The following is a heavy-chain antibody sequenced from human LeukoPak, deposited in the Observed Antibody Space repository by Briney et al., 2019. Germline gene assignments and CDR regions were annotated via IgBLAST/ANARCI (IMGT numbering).Heavy chain of an antibody. CDR2: TYYRSKWYN. V-gene: IGHV6-1*01. CDR3: ARLTYDILTGWVWFDP. J-gene: IGHJ5*02. D-gene: IGHD3-9*01. Sequence: SQTLSLTCAIPGDSVSSNSAASNWIRQSPSRGLEWLGRTYYRSKWYNDYAVSVKSRITTNPDTSKNQFSLQLNSVTPEDTAVNYCARLTYDILTGWVWFDPWGQGTLVTVSS. CDR1: GDSVSSNSAA.